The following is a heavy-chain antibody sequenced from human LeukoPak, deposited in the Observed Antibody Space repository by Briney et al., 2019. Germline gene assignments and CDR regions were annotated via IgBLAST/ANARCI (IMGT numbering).Heavy chain of an antibody. CDR2: ISFSGST. V-gene: IGHV4-30-4*08. CDR3: ARDREGYYDSSGYYNWYFDL. Sequence: PSETLSLTCTVSGDSVTSGKYFWTWIRQSPGEGLEWIGYISFSGSTYYNPSLKSRVTISVDTSKNQFSLKLSSVTAADTAVYYCARDREGYYDSSGYYNWYFDLWGRGTLVTVSS. D-gene: IGHD3-22*01. J-gene: IGHJ2*01. CDR1: GDSVTSGKYF.